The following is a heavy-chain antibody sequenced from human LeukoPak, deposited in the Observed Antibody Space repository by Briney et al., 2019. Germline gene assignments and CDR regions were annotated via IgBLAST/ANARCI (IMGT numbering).Heavy chain of an antibody. CDR3: ARGSFGEPDFDY. CDR1: GFTFSSYG. J-gene: IGHJ4*02. CDR2: IWYDGSNK. D-gene: IGHD3-10*01. V-gene: IGHV3-33*01. Sequence: GGSLRLSCAASGFTFSSYGMHWVRQAPGKGLEWVAVIWYDGSNKYYADSVKGRFTISRDNSKNTLYLQMNSLRAEDTAVYYCARGSFGEPDFDYWGQGTLVTVSS.